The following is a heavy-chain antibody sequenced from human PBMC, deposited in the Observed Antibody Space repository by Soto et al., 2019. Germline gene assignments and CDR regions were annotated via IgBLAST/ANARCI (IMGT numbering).Heavy chain of an antibody. D-gene: IGHD2-15*01. V-gene: IGHV4-31*03. CDR3: ARAQPPSRYCSGGSCYSGYDY. CDR2: IYYSGST. CDR1: GGSISSGGYY. Sequence: QVQLQESGPGLVKPSQTLSLTCTVSGGSISSGGYYWSWTRQHPGKGLEWIGYIYYSGSTYYNPSLKSRVTISVDTSKNQFSLKLSSVTAADTAVYYCARAQPPSRYCSGGSCYSGYDYWGQGTLVTVSS. J-gene: IGHJ4*02.